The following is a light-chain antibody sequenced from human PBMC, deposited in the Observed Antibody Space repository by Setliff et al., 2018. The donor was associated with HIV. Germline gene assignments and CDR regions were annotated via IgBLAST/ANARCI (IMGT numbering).Light chain of an antibody. CDR2: DVI. J-gene: IGLJ1*01. CDR3: SSYTTSSTLYV. Sequence: QSVLTQPASVSGSPGQSITISCTGISSDVGGYYSVSWYQQHPGKAPKLMIYDVINRPSGVSNRFSGSRSGNTASLTISGLQVEDEADYYCSSYTTSSTLYVLGPGTKVTVL. V-gene: IGLV2-14*03. CDR1: SSDVGGYYS.